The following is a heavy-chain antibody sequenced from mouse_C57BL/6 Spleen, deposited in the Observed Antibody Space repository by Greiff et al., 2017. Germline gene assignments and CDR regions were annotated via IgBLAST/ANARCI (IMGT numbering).Heavy chain of an antibody. Sequence: EVKLMESGEGLVKPGGSLKLSCAASGFTFSSYAMSWVRQTPEKRLEWVAYISSGGDYIYSADTVKGRFTISRDNARNTLYLQMSSLKSEDTAMYYCTRPRRNYYAMDYWGQGTSVTVSS. V-gene: IGHV5-9-1*02. CDR3: TRPRRNYYAMDY. CDR2: ISSGGDYI. J-gene: IGHJ4*01. CDR1: GFTFSSYA.